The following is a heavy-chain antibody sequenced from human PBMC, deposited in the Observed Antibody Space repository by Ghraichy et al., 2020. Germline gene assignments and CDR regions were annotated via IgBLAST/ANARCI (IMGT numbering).Heavy chain of an antibody. CDR1: EFTFSTYS. D-gene: IGHD6-19*01. CDR2: ISTTSNSI. V-gene: IGHV3-48*02. J-gene: IGHJ3*02. CDR3: ARGKQWLVQGAFDI. Sequence: ETLSLTCAASEFTFSTYSMNWVRQAPGKGLEWISFISTTSNSIYYADSVKGRFTISRDNAKSSLYLQMNSLRDEDTAVYYCARGKQWLVQGAFDIWGQGTMVTVSS.